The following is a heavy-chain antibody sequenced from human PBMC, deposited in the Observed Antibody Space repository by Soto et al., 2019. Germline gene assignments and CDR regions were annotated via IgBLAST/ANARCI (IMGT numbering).Heavy chain of an antibody. CDR3: AKDTLRWPLR. J-gene: IGHJ4*02. V-gene: IGHV1-69*05. D-gene: IGHD4-17*01. CDR2: IIPIFGTA. Sequence: GASVKVSCKASGGTFSSYAISWVRQAPGQGLEWMGGIIPIFGTANYAQKFQGRFTISRDNSKNTLYLQMNSLRAEDTAVYYCAKDTLRWPLRWGQGTLVTVSS. CDR1: GGTFSSYA.